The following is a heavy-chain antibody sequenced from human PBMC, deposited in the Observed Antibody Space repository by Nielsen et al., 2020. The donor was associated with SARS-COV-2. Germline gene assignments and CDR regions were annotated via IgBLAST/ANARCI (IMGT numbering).Heavy chain of an antibody. Sequence: ASVKVSCKASGYTFTSYGISWVRQAPGQGLEWMGWISAYNGNTIYAQKLQGRVTMTTDTSTSTAYMELRSLRSDDTAVYYCAREVGYCSSTSCYRSPYYYYGMDVWGQGTTVTVSS. V-gene: IGHV1-18*01. CDR3: AREVGYCSSTSCYRSPYYYYGMDV. J-gene: IGHJ6*02. CDR2: ISAYNGNT. CDR1: GYTFTSYG. D-gene: IGHD2-2*02.